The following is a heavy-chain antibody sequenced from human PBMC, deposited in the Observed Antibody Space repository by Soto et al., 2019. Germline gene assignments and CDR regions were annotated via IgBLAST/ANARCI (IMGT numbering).Heavy chain of an antibody. CDR3: ARDRTAGTDDY. V-gene: IGHV3-21*01. CDR2: ISSSSSYI. D-gene: IGHD6-13*01. CDR1: GFTFNSYS. Sequence: GGSLRLSCAASGFTFNSYSMNWVRQAPGKGLEWVSFISSSSSYIYYADSVKGRFTISRDNAKNSLYLQMNSLRAEDTAVYYCARDRTAGTDDYWGQGTLVTVSS. J-gene: IGHJ4*02.